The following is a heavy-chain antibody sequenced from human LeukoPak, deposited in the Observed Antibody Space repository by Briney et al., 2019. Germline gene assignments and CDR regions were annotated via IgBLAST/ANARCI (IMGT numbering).Heavy chain of an antibody. Sequence: SETLSLTCTVSGGSISSYYWSWIRQPPGKGLEWIGYIYYSGSTNYNPSLKSRVTISVDTSKNQFSLKLSSVTAADTAVYYCARWYSSSWYYFDYWGQGTLVTVSS. CDR1: GGSISSYY. CDR2: IYYSGST. J-gene: IGHJ4*02. V-gene: IGHV4-59*01. D-gene: IGHD6-13*01. CDR3: ARWYSSSWYYFDY.